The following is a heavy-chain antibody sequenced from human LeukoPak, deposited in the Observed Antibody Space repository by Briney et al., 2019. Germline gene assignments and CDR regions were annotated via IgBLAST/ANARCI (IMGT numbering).Heavy chain of an antibody. Sequence: ASVKVSCKASGYTFTGYYMHLVRQAPGQGLEWMGWINPNSGGTNYAQKFQGWVTMTRDTSISTAYMELSRLRSDDTAVYYCAREEPSSSSIDYWGQGTLVTVSS. V-gene: IGHV1-2*04. J-gene: IGHJ4*02. D-gene: IGHD6-6*01. CDR1: GYTFTGYY. CDR3: AREEPSSSSIDY. CDR2: INPNSGGT.